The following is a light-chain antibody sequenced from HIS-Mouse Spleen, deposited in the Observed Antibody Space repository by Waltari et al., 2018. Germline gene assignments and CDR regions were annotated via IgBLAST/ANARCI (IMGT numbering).Light chain of an antibody. Sequence: SVLPPPSSVSAARGQNVTSSCPGSSHNLGNYDASCHQQLPGTAPKLLIYDNNKRPSGIPDRFSGSKSGTSATLGITGLQTGDEADYYCGTWDSSLSANWVFGGGTKLTVL. V-gene: IGLV1-51*01. J-gene: IGLJ3*02. CDR3: GTWDSSLSANWV. CDR2: DNN. CDR1: SHNLGNYD.